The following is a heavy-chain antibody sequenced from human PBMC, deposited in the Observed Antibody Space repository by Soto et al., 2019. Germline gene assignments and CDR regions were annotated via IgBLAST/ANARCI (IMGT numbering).Heavy chain of an antibody. CDR1: GFIFTSYA. CDR3: AKGEVRGIIPSYFDY. D-gene: IGHD3-10*01. Sequence: GGSLRLSCAASGFIFTSYAMHWVRQAPGKGLEWVARISNDGSNEYYVDSVKGRFTISRDNSKNTLYLQMDSLRAEDTAVYYCAKGEVRGIIPSYFDYWGLGTLVTVSS. V-gene: IGHV3-30*18. CDR2: ISNDGSNE. J-gene: IGHJ4*02.